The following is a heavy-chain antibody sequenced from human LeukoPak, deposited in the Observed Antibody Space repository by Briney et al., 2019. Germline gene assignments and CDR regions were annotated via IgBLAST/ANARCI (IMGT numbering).Heavy chain of an antibody. CDR2: INHSGST. V-gene: IGHV4-39*07. J-gene: IGHJ4*02. Sequence: KASETLSLTCTVSGDSITSSAFYWGWIRQPPGKGLEWIGEINHSGSTNYNPSLKSRVTISVDTSKNQFSLKLSSVTAADTAVYYCARGPFPLGFVGDYAYYFDYWGQGTLVTVSS. D-gene: IGHD4-17*01. CDR3: ARGPFPLGFVGDYAYYFDY. CDR1: GDSITSSAFY.